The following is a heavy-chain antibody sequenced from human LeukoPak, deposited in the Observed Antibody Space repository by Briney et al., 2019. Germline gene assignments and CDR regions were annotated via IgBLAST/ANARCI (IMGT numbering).Heavy chain of an antibody. CDR2: ISGSGGST. D-gene: IGHD5-12*01. CDR3: VKVVGYSGYDYGDY. Sequence: GGSLRLSCAASGFTFSSYAMSWVRQAPGKGLEWVSAISGSGGSTHYADSVKGRFTTSRVNSENTLYLQMNSLRAEDTAIYYCVKVVGYSGYDYGDYWGQGTLVTVSS. J-gene: IGHJ4*02. CDR1: GFTFSSYA. V-gene: IGHV3-23*01.